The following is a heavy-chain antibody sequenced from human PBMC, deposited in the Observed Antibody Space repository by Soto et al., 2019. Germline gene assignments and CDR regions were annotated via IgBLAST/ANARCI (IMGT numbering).Heavy chain of an antibody. V-gene: IGHV1-69*01. CDR1: GGTFNNYA. CDR2: TIPVSGTA. D-gene: IGHD6-13*01. CDR3: ASSYGTSWYGDW. J-gene: IGHJ4*02. Sequence: QVQLVQSGAEVKKPGSSVKVSCRASGGTFNNYAVTWVRQAPGQGLEWMGGTIPVSGTANYAQQVQGRVRITADESTNTVYMELSSLRSEDTAMYYCASSYGTSWYGDWWGQGTLVTVSS.